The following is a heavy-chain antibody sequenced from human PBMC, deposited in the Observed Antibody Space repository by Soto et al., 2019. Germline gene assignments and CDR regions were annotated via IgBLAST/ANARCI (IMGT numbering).Heavy chain of an antibody. CDR2: ISYDGSNK. CDR3: SFGHCSGGRCYVRCVFDI. Sequence: PAGSXGISCAASRLTFNSYGMHWALKATGKGLEWVAVISYDGSNKYYADSVKGRFTISRDNSKNTLYLQMNSLRAEDTAVYYCSFGHCSGGRCYVRCVFDIWGQGTMDTGSS. J-gene: IGHJ3*02. D-gene: IGHD2-15*01. CDR1: RLTFNSYG. V-gene: IGHV3-30*03.